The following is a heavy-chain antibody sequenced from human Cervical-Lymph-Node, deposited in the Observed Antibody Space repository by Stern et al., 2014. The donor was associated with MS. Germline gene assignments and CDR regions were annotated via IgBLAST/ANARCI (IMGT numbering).Heavy chain of an antibody. CDR2: INIFNLKT. CDR3: ARGIFDYGGNSPFDY. J-gene: IGHJ4*02. CDR1: GYPFTSYA. D-gene: IGHD4-23*01. Sequence: QVQLVQSGAEMKKPGASVKVSCKASGYPFTSYAIAWVRQAPGQGLEWMGWINIFNLKTEYAQKFQGRVTLTTDTSTTAYMELRSLRSDDTAIYYCARGIFDYGGNSPFDYWGQGTLVTVSS. V-gene: IGHV1-18*01.